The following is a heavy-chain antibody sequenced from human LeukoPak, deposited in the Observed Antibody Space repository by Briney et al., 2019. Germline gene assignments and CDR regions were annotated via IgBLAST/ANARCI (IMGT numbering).Heavy chain of an antibody. CDR3: ATQKWQLVRYYYYYYMDV. J-gene: IGHJ6*03. CDR2: IYPGDSDT. D-gene: IGHD6-13*01. CDR1: GYSSTSYW. V-gene: IGHV5-51*01. Sequence: GESLKISCKGSGYSSTSYWIGWVRQMPGKGLEWMGIIYPGDSDTRYSPSFQGQVTISADKSISTAYLQWSSLKASDTAMYYCATQKWQLVRYYYYYYMDVWGKGTTVTVSS.